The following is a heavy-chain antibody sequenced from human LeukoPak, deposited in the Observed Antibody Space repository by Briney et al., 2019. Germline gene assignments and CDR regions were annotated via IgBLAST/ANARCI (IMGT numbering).Heavy chain of an antibody. CDR2: INPNSGGT. V-gene: IGHV1-2*02. CDR3: ARSYASVRYFDWLFRFDY. D-gene: IGHD3-9*01. CDR1: RYTFTGYY. Sequence: ASVKVSYKASRYTFTGYYMHWVRQAPGQGLEWMGWINPNSGGTNYAQKFQGRVTMTRDTSISTAYMELSRLRSDDAAVYYCARSYASVRYFDWLFRFDYWGQGTLVTVSS. J-gene: IGHJ4*02.